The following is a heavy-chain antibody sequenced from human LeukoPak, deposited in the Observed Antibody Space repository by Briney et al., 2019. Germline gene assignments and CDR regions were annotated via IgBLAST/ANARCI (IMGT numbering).Heavy chain of an antibody. J-gene: IGHJ4*02. CDR1: GFSLSNYA. CDR2: ISERGGST. Sequence: GGSLRLSCVVSGFSLSNYAMSWVRQAPGKGLEWVSYISERGGSTTYADSVKGRFTISRDNAKNSLYLQMNSLRAEDTAVYYCARVGGIVATIVDYWGQGTLVTVSS. CDR3: ARVGGIVATIVDY. D-gene: IGHD5-12*01. V-gene: IGHV3-23*01.